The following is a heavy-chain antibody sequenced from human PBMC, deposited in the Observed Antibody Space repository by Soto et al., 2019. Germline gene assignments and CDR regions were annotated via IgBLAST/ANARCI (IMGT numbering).Heavy chain of an antibody. J-gene: IGHJ5*02. CDR1: GGSISSSNYY. Sequence: KPSETLSLTCTVSGGSISSSNYYWGWIRQPPGKGLEWIGSMYSSGSTYRNPSLKSRVTISVDRSKNQFSLKLSSVTAADTAVYYCARGIFDYYDSSGYYWFDPWGQGTLVTVSS. CDR2: MYSSGST. D-gene: IGHD3-22*01. CDR3: ARGIFDYYDSSGYYWFDP. V-gene: IGHV4-39*07.